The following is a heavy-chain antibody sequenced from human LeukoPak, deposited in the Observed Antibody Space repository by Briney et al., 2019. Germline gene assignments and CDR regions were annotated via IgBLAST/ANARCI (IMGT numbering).Heavy chain of an antibody. CDR2: IYSGGST. CDR1: GFTVSSNY. V-gene: IGHV3-53*01. CDR3: AREGYCSSTSCYTLGDAFDI. Sequence: PGGSLRLSCAASGFTVSSNYMIWVRQAPGKGLEWVSVIYSGGSTYYADSVKGRFTISRDNSKNTLYLQMNSLRAEDTAVYYCAREGYCSSTSCYTLGDAFDIWGQGTMVTVSS. D-gene: IGHD2-2*02. J-gene: IGHJ3*02.